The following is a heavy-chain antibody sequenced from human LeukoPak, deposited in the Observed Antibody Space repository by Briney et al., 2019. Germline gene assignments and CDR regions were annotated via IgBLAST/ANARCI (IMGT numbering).Heavy chain of an antibody. CDR3: ARVLGVIAVRDAFDI. D-gene: IGHD6-19*01. CDR2: ISSSSSYI. J-gene: IGHJ3*02. CDR1: GFTFSSYS. Sequence: PGGSLRLSCAASGFTFSSYSMNWVRQAPGKGLEWASSISSSSSYIYYADSVKGRFTISRDNAKNSLYLQMNSLRAEDTAVYYCARVLGVIAVRDAFDIWGQGTMVTVSS. V-gene: IGHV3-21*01.